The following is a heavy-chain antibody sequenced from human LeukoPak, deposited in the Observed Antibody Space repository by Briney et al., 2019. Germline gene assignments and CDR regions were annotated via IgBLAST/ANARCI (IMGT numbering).Heavy chain of an antibody. J-gene: IGHJ6*02. Sequence: GASVKVSCKASGYTFTGYYMHWVRQAPGQGLEWMGWINPNSGGTNYAQKFQGWVTMTRDTSISTAYMELSRLRSDDTAVYYCARAQGEGSSSWYDYYYYGMDVWGQGTTVTVSS. CDR2: INPNSGGT. CDR1: GYTFTGYY. CDR3: ARAQGEGSSSWYDYYYYGMDV. V-gene: IGHV1-2*04. D-gene: IGHD6-13*01.